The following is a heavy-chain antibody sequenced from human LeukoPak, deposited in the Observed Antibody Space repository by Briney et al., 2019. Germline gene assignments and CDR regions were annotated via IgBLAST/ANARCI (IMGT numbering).Heavy chain of an antibody. V-gene: IGHV1-18*01. CDR2: ISAYNGNT. Sequence: GASVKVSCKASGYTFTSYGISWVRQAPGQGLEWMGWISAYNGNTNYAQKLQGRVTMTTDTSTSTAYMELRSLRSDDTAVYYCARDGGLPGSASFHDGAFDIWGQGTMVTVSS. D-gene: IGHD2-2*01. CDR1: GYTFTSYG. CDR3: ARDGGLPGSASFHDGAFDI. J-gene: IGHJ3*02.